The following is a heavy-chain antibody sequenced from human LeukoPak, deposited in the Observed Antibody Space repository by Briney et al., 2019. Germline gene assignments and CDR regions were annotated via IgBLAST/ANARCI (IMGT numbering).Heavy chain of an antibody. Sequence: ASVKVSCKASGYTFTGYYMHWVRQAPGQRLEWMGWINPNSGGTNYAQKFQGRVTMTRDTSISTAYMELSRLRSDDTAVYYCARTAMVPYYFDYWGQGTLVTVSS. CDR1: GYTFTGYY. V-gene: IGHV1-2*02. CDR2: INPNSGGT. CDR3: ARTAMVPYYFDY. J-gene: IGHJ4*02. D-gene: IGHD5-18*01.